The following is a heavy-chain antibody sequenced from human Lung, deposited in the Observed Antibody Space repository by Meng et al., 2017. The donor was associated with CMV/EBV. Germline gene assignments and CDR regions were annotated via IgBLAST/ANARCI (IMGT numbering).Heavy chain of an antibody. Sequence: GGSLRLXXAASGSTFSSYWMSWVRQAPGKGLEWVANIKQDGSEKYYVDSVKGRFTISRDNAKNSLYLQMNSLRAEDTAVYYCARVRKAVVSPSYFGYWGREXLVTVSS. CDR3: ARVRKAVVSPSYFGY. D-gene: IGHD6-19*01. CDR2: IKQDGSEK. CDR1: GSTFSSYW. J-gene: IGHJ4*02. V-gene: IGHV3-7*01.